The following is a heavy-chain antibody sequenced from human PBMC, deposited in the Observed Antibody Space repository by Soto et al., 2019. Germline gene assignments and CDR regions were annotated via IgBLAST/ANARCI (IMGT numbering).Heavy chain of an antibody. D-gene: IGHD1-26*01. CDR3: ARTPRGQWELPYYYYGMDV. CDR1: GFTFSSYA. J-gene: IGHJ6*02. CDR2: ISYDGSNK. Sequence: QVQLVESGGGVVQPGRSLRLSCAASGFTFSSYAMHWVRQAPGKGLEWVAVISYDGSNKYYADSVKGRFTISRDNSKNTLYLQMNNLRAEDTAVYYCARTPRGQWELPYYYYGMDVWGQGTTVTVSS. V-gene: IGHV3-30-3*01.